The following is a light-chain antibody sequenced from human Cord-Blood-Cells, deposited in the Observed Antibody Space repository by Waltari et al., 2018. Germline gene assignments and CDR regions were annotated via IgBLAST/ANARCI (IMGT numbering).Light chain of an antibody. Sequence: QSALTQPASVSGSPGQSITISCTGTSSDVGSYNLVSWYQQHPGKAPKLMIYEGSKRPSGGVNRFSGSQSGNTASLTIAGLQAEDEADYYCCSYAGSYVFGTGTKVTVL. CDR1: SSDVGSYNL. V-gene: IGLV2-23*01. CDR3: CSYAGSYV. J-gene: IGLJ1*01. CDR2: EGS.